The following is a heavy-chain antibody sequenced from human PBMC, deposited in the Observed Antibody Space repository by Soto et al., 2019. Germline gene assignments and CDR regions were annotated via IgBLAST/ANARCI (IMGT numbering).Heavy chain of an antibody. CDR3: ARGDYVLRYFDY. CDR2: ISTYNGNT. D-gene: IGHD3-9*01. Sequence: GASVKVSCKASGYTFTRHGISWVRQDPGQGLEWMGWISTYNGNTNYAQNLQDRVTVTTDTSTSTAYMELRSLRSDDTAVYYCARGDYVLRYFDYWGQGTLVTVSS. CDR1: GYTFTRHG. V-gene: IGHV1-18*01. J-gene: IGHJ4*02.